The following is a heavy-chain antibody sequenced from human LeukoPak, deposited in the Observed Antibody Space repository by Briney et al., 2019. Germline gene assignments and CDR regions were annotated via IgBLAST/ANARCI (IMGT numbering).Heavy chain of an antibody. V-gene: IGHV1-18*01. CDR3: ARDPEVSRIAAAGIHWFDP. Sequence: WASVKVSCKASGYTFTSYGISWVRQAPGQGLEWMGWISAYNGNTNYAQKLQGRVTMTEDTSTDTAYMELSSLRSDDTAVYYCARDPEVSRIAAAGIHWFDPWGQGTLVTVSS. CDR2: ISAYNGNT. J-gene: IGHJ5*02. CDR1: GYTFTSYG. D-gene: IGHD6-13*01.